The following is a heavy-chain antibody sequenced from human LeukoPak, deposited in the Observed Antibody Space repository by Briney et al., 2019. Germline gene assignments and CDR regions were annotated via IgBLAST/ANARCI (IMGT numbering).Heavy chain of an antibody. V-gene: IGHV1-24*01. CDR3: ATRTVPTAIHSAFDI. J-gene: IGHJ3*02. CDR1: GYTLSVLP. CDR2: YEPEDGET. D-gene: IGHD2-2*02. Sequence: ASVKVSCKSSGYTLSVLPIHWVRQAPGKGLECMGGYEPEDGETFYTQEFQGRVTMTGDISTDTAYMELSSLRSDDTAMYYCATRTVPTAIHSAFDIWGQGTMVTVSS.